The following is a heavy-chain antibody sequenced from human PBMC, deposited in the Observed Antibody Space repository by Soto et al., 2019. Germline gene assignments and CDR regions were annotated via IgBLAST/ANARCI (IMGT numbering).Heavy chain of an antibody. J-gene: IGHJ3*02. D-gene: IGHD3-22*01. CDR1: GGSLSSSAYS. CDR3: ARELLFYDSAGFSWDDAFGI. CDR2: IYQSGST. V-gene: IGHV4-30-2*01. Sequence: SETLSLTCAVSGGSLSSSAYSWSWIRQPPGKGLEWIGFIYQSGSTYYNPSLKSRVTMSLDRPKNQFSLKLSSVTAADTAVYYCARELLFYDSAGFSWDDAFGIWGPGTMVTV.